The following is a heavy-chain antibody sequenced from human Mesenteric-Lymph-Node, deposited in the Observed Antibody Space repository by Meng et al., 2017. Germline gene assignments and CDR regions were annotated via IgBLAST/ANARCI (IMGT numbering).Heavy chain of an antibody. J-gene: IGHJ3*02. CDR3: ARACPDSVLRYFDWLPRSEDDAFDI. V-gene: IGHV3-30*04. D-gene: IGHD3-9*01. CDR1: GFTFSSYA. Sequence: GESLKISCAAPGFTFSSYAMHWVRQAPGKGLEWVAVISYDGSNKYYADSVKGRFTISRDNSKNTLYLQMNSLRAEDTAVYYCARACPDSVLRYFDWLPRSEDDAFDIWGQGTMVTVSS. CDR2: ISYDGSNK.